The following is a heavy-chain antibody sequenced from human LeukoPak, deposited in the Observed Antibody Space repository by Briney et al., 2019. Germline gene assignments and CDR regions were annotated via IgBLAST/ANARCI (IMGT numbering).Heavy chain of an antibody. V-gene: IGHV4-59*01. J-gene: IGHJ4*02. CDR1: YDSISRYY. CDR2: IYYSGNT. D-gene: IGHD2-15*01. Sequence: SETLSLTCSVSYDSISRYYWSWIRQPPGKGLEWIGYIYYSGNTNYHPSLKSRVTISLDTSKNQFSLKLNSVTAADTAVYYCARGKECSGDSCYSGFDYWGQGSLVSVSS. CDR3: ARGKECSGDSCYSGFDY.